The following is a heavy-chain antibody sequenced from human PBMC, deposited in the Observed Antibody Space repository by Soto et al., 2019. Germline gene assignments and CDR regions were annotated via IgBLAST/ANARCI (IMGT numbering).Heavy chain of an antibody. J-gene: IGHJ6*02. CDR3: ARDRGYYYYYGMDV. V-gene: IGHV3-23*01. CDR2: ISGRGGST. CDR1: GFTFSSYA. Sequence: PAGSLRPSCAASGFTFSSYAMSWVRQAPGKGLEWVSAISGRGGSTYYADSLKGRLTISRDNSKNTLYLKMNSLRAEDTAVYYCARDRGYYYYYGMDVWGQGTTLTVSS.